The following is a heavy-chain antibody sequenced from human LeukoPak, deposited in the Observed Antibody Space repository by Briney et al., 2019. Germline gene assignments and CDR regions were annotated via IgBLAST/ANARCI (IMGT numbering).Heavy chain of an antibody. CDR3: ARSSDLYDSSGSYPYYFDY. CDR2: IYWDDDK. CDR1: GFSLSTRGVG. V-gene: IGHV2-5*02. J-gene: IGHJ4*02. D-gene: IGHD3-22*01. Sequence: SGPTLVNPTQTLTLTCTFSGFSLSTRGVGVAWIRQPPAKALEWLALIYWDDDKRYSPSLKSRLTITKDTSKKQVVLTMTNMDPVDTATYYCARSSDLYDSSGSYPYYFDYWGQGTLVTVSP.